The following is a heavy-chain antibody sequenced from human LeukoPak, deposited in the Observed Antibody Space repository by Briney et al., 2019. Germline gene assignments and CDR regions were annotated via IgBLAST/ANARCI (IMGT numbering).Heavy chain of an antibody. CDR2: ISGSGGGT. J-gene: IGHJ4*02. V-gene: IGHV3-23*01. CDR1: GFTFSTYS. CDR3: AKGDAHNSAVFLDY. D-gene: IGHD2-2*01. Sequence: GGSLRLSCAASGFTFSTYSMNWVRQAPGKGLEWVSVISGSGGGTHYADSVKGRFTISRDNSKHTLYLQMNTLRVDDTAVYYCAKGDAHNSAVFLDYWGRGTLVTVSS.